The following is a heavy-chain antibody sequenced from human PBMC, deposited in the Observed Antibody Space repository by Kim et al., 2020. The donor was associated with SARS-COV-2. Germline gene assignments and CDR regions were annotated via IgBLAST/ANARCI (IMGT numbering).Heavy chain of an antibody. V-gene: IGHV3-33*03. Sequence: GGSLRLSCAASGFSFSTYGMHWVRQAPGKGLEWVAMIWNGGSNKYYGDSVKGRFTISRDNSKNTLYLQMNNLRAEDTAVYYCATEYSSSSAVDYWGQGTLVTVSS. CDR2: IWNGGSNK. D-gene: IGHD6-6*01. CDR1: GFSFSTYG. CDR3: ATEYSSSSAVDY. J-gene: IGHJ4*02.